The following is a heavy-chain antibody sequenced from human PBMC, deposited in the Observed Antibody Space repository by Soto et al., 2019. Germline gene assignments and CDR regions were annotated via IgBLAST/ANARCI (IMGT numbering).Heavy chain of an antibody. D-gene: IGHD2-2*01. J-gene: IGHJ5*02. CDR2: IYYTGKT. V-gene: IGHV4-30-4*01. Sequence: SETLSLTCSVSGDYIHVGGYYWTWIRQRPGKGLEWMGYIYYTGKTYYNPSLESRLTMSVDRSKNQFSLRLTSVTAADTAVYFCGRDLTSNANCIGPRGQGTLVTVSS. CDR3: GRDLTSNANCIGP. CDR1: GDYIHVGGYY.